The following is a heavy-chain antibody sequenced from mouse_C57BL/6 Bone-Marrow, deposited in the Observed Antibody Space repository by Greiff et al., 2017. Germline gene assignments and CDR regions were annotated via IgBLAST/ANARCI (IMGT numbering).Heavy chain of an antibody. Sequence: VQLQQSGAELVKPGASVKISCKASGYAFSSYWMNWVKQRPGKGLEWIGQIYPGDGDTNYNGKFKGKATLTADKSSSTAYMQLSSLTSEDSAVYFCGRWPLLFSWYAMDYGGQGTSVTVSS. CDR2: IYPGDGDT. J-gene: IGHJ4*01. D-gene: IGHD2-1*01. CDR1: GYAFSSYW. V-gene: IGHV1-80*01. CDR3: GRWPLLFSWYAMDY.